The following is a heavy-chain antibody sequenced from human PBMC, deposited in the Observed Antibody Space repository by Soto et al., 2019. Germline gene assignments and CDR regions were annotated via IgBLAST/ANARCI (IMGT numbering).Heavy chain of an antibody. V-gene: IGHV3-30*18. CDR3: AEDLGRSFQLLF. J-gene: IGHJ4*02. D-gene: IGHD2-2*01. CDR1: GFTFSSYG. Sequence: GGSLRLSCAASGFTFSSYGMHWVRQAPGKGLAWVAVISYDGSNKYYADSVKGRFTISRDNSKNTLYLQMNSLRAEDAAVYYCAEDLGRSFQLLFWVQGTLVTVSS. CDR2: ISYDGSNK.